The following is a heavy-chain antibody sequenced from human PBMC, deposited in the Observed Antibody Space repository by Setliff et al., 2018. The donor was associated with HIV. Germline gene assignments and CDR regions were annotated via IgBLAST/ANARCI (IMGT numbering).Heavy chain of an antibody. V-gene: IGHV4-39*07. CDR1: GGSISSFSYY. D-gene: IGHD3-10*01. J-gene: IGHJ2*01. CDR2: INHSGST. CDR3: ARGRSITMVRGVRSYWYFDL. Sequence: SETLSLTCNVSGGSISSFSYYWSWIRQPPGKGLEWIGEINHSGSTNYNPSLKSRVTISVDTSKNQSSLKLSSVTAADTAVYYCARGRSITMVRGVRSYWYFDLWGRGTLVTVSS.